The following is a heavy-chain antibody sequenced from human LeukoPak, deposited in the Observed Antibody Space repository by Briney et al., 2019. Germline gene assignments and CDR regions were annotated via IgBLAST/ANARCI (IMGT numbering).Heavy chain of an antibody. CDR2: ISGSGGST. V-gene: IGHV3-23*01. J-gene: IGHJ4*02. CDR3: AKAVAQYSSGWYDY. CDR1: EFTFSSYA. Sequence: GGSLRLSCAASEFTFSSYAMSWVRQAPGKGLEWVSAISGSGGSTYYADSVKGRFTISRDNSKNTLYLQMNSLRAEDTAVYYCAKAVAQYSSGWYDYWGQGTQVTVSS. D-gene: IGHD6-19*01.